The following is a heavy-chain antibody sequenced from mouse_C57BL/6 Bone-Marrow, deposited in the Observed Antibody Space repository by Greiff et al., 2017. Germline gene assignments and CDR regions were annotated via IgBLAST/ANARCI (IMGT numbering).Heavy chain of an antibody. CDR2: FYPGRGSI. Sequence: QVQLQQSGAELVKPGASVKLSCKASGYTFTEYTIHWVKQRSGQGLEWIGWFYPGRGSIKYNEKFKDKATLPTAKSSSTVHMELSRLTSEDSAVYFCARREDKGDVFDVWGTGTTVTVSS. CDR3: ARREDKGDVFDV. CDR1: GYTFTEYT. V-gene: IGHV1-62-2*01. D-gene: IGHD3-3*01. J-gene: IGHJ1*03.